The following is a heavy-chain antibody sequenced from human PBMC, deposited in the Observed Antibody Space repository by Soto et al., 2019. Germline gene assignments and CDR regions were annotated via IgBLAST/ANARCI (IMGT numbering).Heavy chain of an antibody. D-gene: IGHD2-15*01. J-gene: IGHJ4*02. V-gene: IGHV1-2*02. CDR1: GYTFTGYY. Sequence: QVQLVQSGAEVKKPAASVKVSCRASGYTFTGYYMHWVRQAPGQGLEWMGWINPNSGVTNYAQNFQDRVTMTRDTSISTAYMELSNLRSDDTAVYYCARGYCTGGSCFSSYDYWGQGTLVTVSS. CDR2: INPNSGVT. CDR3: ARGYCTGGSCFSSYDY.